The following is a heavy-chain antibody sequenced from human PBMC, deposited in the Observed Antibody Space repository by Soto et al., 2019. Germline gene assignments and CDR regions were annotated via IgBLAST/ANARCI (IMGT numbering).Heavy chain of an antibody. CDR1: GGSISSSSYY. Sequence: QLQLQESGPGLVKPSETLSLTCTVSGGSISSSSYYWGWIRQPPGKGLEWIGSIYYSGSTYYNPSLKSRVTISVDTSKNQFSLKLSSVTAADTAVYYCAITSGDFWSGPHPHYYYYYYMDVWGKGTTVTVSS. J-gene: IGHJ6*03. V-gene: IGHV4-39*01. CDR2: IYYSGST. CDR3: AITSGDFWSGPHPHYYYYYYMDV. D-gene: IGHD3-3*01.